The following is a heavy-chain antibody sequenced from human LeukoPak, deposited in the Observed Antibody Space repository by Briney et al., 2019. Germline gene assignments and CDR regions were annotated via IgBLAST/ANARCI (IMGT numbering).Heavy chain of an antibody. J-gene: IGHJ4*02. CDR3: AREANYYGSGTYYKTFDY. D-gene: IGHD3-10*01. CDR1: GGSISSGGYY. Sequence: PSETLSLTCTVSGGSISSGGYYWSWIRQHPGKGLEWIGYIYYSGSTYCNPSLKSRVTISVDTSKNQFSLKLSSVTAADTAVYYCAREANYYGSGTYYKTFDYWGQGALVTVSS. CDR2: IYYSGST. V-gene: IGHV4-31*03.